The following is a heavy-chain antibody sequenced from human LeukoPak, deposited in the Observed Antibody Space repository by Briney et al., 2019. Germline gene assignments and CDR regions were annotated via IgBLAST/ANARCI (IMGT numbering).Heavy chain of an antibody. J-gene: IGHJ4*02. CDR2: IYTGDGT. CDR3: ARGGQGSYYAFDFDY. V-gene: IGHV3-66*02. CDR1: GFIVSSNY. D-gene: IGHD1-26*01. Sequence: PGGSLRLSCAASGFIVSSNYMSWVRQAPGKGLQWVSVIYTGDGTYYADSVKGRFTISRDNSKNTLYLQMNSLRAEDTAVYYCARGGQGSYYAFDFDYWGQGTLVTVSS.